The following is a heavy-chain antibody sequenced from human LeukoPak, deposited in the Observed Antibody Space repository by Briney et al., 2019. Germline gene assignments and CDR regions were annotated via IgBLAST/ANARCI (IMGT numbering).Heavy chain of an antibody. CDR2: INPNNGGT. J-gene: IGHJ5*02. V-gene: IGHV1-2*02. D-gene: IGHD2-21*02. CDR1: GYRFNSYY. CDR3: ARGDYGDNVEGVRLDP. Sequence: GASVKVSCQASGYRFNSYYIHWVGQAPGQGLEWMGWINPNNGGTKYAQRFQGRVTMTRDTSISTAYMEVSGLTSDDTAVYYCARGDYGDNVEGVRLDPWGQGTLVTVSS.